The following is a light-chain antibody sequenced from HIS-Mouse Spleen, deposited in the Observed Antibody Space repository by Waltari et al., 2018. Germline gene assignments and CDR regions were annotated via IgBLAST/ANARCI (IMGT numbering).Light chain of an antibody. CDR3: QSADSSGTYV. CDR1: ALPKQY. Sequence: SYELTQPPSVSVSPGQTARITCSGDALPKQYAYWYQQKPGQAPVLVIYKDSERPSGIPERFSGSSSGKTVTLTISGVQAEDEADYYCQSADSSGTYVFGGGTKLTVL. CDR2: KDS. J-gene: IGLJ3*02. V-gene: IGLV3-25*03.